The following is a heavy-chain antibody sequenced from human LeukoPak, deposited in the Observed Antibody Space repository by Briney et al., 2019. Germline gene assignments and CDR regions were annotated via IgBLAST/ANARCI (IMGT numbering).Heavy chain of an antibody. V-gene: IGHV1-24*01. CDR3: AAIVTIFGVGNVNWFDP. Sequence: GASVQVSCKVSGYTLTELSMHWVRQAPGKGLEWMGGFDPEDGETIYAQKFQGRVTMTEDTSTDTAYMELSSLRSEDTAVYYCAAIVTIFGVGNVNWFDPWGQGTPVTVSS. CDR1: GYTLTELS. J-gene: IGHJ5*02. CDR2: FDPEDGET. D-gene: IGHD3-3*01.